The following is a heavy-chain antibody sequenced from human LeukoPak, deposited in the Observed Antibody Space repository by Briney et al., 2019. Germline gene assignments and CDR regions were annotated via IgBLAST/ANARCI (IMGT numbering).Heavy chain of an antibody. CDR3: ARAMWHYDILTGYYPPDYYGMDV. D-gene: IGHD3-9*01. Sequence: ASVKVSCKASGYTFTSYAINWVRQAPGQGLEWMGWINTNTGNPTYAQGFTGRFVFSLDTSVSTAYLQISSLKAEDTAVYYCARAMWHYDILTGYYPPDYYGMDVWGQGTTVTVSS. J-gene: IGHJ6*02. V-gene: IGHV7-4-1*02. CDR2: INTNTGNP. CDR1: GYTFTSYA.